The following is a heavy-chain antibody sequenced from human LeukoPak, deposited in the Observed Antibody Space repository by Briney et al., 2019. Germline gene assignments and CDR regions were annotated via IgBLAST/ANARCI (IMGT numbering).Heavy chain of an antibody. CDR1: GFTFSSYE. CDR3: AREMTTVTTYFDY. Sequence: GSLRLSCAASGFTFSSYEMNWVRQTPVKGLEWVSYISSSGSTIYYADSVKGRFTISRDNAKNSLYLQMNSLRAEDTAVYYCAREMTTVTTYFDYWGQGTLVTVSS. V-gene: IGHV3-48*03. J-gene: IGHJ4*02. CDR2: ISSSGSTI. D-gene: IGHD4-17*01.